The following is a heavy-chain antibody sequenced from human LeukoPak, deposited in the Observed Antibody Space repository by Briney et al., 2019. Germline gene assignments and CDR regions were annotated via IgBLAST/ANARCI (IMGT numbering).Heavy chain of an antibody. J-gene: IGHJ3*02. CDR2: INHSGST. D-gene: IGHD3-10*01. CDR3: ARSTPGIDAFDI. CDR1: GGSFSGYY. V-gene: IGHV4-34*01. Sequence: SETLSLTCAVYGGSFSGYYWSWIRQPPGKGLEWIGEINHSGSTNYNPSLKSRVTISVDTSKNQFSLKLSSVTAADTAVYYCARSTPGIDAFDIWGQGTMVTVSS.